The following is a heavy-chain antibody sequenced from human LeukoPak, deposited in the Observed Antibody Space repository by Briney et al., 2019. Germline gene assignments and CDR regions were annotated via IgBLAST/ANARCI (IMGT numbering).Heavy chain of an antibody. Sequence: GGSLRLSCAASGFTFSMYEMHWVRQPTGKGLEWVSVIGVTGDTYYSASVKGRFLISRERAKNSVDLQMNSLSPGDTAVYYCARLSITMRHWDVWGQGTSVTVSS. CDR1: GFTFSMYE. V-gene: IGHV3-13*01. J-gene: IGHJ6*02. CDR3: ARLSITMRHWDV. D-gene: IGHD3-22*01. CDR2: IGVTGDT.